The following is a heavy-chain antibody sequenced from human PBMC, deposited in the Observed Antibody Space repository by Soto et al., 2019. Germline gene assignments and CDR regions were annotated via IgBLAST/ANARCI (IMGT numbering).Heavy chain of an antibody. CDR3: AKDGAYDSSGSGHY. CDR2: ISGSGGST. J-gene: IGHJ4*02. D-gene: IGHD3-22*01. CDR1: GFTFSSYA. V-gene: IGHV3-23*01. Sequence: GGSLRLSCAASGFTFSSYAMSWVRQAPGKGLEWVSAISGSGGSTYYADSVKGRFTISRDNSKNTLYLQMNSLRAEDTAVYYCAKDGAYDSSGSGHYWGQGTLVTVSS.